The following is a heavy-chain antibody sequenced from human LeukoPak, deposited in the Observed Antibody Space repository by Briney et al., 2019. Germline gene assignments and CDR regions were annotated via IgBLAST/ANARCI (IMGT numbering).Heavy chain of an antibody. CDR3: ARLGYCTNGVCYRKHNRLDP. V-gene: IGHV1-18*01. J-gene: IGHJ5*02. Sequence: ASVKVSCKAFGYTFISYGVTWVRQAPGQGLEWMGWISGYNGYTNYAQNFQDRVTMTTDTSTNTAYMELRSLRSDDTAVYYCARLGYCTNGVCYRKHNRLDPWGQGTLVTVSP. D-gene: IGHD2-8*01. CDR1: GYTFISYG. CDR2: ISGYNGYT.